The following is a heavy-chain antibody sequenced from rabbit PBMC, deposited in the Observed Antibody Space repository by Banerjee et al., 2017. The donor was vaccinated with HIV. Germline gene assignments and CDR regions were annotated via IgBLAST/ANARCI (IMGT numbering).Heavy chain of an antibody. Sequence: QSLEESGGDLVKPGASLTLTCTASGFSFSSGYDMCWVRQAPGKGLEWIACINTGSAGAYYASWAKGRFTISKTSSTTVTLQMTSLTAADTATYFCARRYAGDAGYGYGFNLWGPGTLVTVS. CDR3: ARRYAGDAGYGYGFNL. CDR1: GFSFSSGYD. V-gene: IGHV1S40*01. J-gene: IGHJ4*01. D-gene: IGHD6-1*01. CDR2: INTGSAGA.